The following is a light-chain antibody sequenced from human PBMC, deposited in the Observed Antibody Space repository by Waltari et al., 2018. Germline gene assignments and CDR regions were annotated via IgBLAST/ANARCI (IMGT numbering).Light chain of an antibody. V-gene: IGLV2-11*01. CDR3: CSYAGSYTFV. J-gene: IGLJ3*02. CDR2: DVS. CDR1: SSDVGGYNY. Sequence: QSALTQPRSVSGSPGQSVTISCTGTSSDVGGYNYVSWYQQHPGKAPKLMIYDVSKRPSGVPYRFSGSQSGHTASLTISGLQAEDEADYYCCSYAGSYTFVFGGGTKLTVL.